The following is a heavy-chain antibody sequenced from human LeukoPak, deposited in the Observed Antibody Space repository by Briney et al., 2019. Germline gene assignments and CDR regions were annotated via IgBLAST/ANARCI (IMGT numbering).Heavy chain of an antibody. CDR2: IDTSGST. CDR3: ARDAPLAYCGGDCYPSQY. Sequence: SETLSLTCTVSGGSISSGNYYWSWIRQPAGKGLEWIGRIDTSGSTNYNPSLESRVTISVDTSKNQFSLKLNSVTAADTAVYYCARDAPLAYCGGDCYPSQYWGQGTLVTVSS. D-gene: IGHD2-21*01. V-gene: IGHV4-61*02. J-gene: IGHJ4*02. CDR1: GGSISSGNYY.